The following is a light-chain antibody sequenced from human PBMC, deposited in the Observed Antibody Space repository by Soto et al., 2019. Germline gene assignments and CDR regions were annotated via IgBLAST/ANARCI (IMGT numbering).Light chain of an antibody. Sequence: EIVLTQSPVTLSLSPGERATLSCRASQSVTDFLAWYQQKPGQAPRLLIYDASNRATGIPARFSGSGSGTDFTLTISSLEPEDFAVYYCQPRSKWPLTFGGGTRWIS. CDR3: QPRSKWPLT. CDR1: QSVTDF. CDR2: DAS. V-gene: IGKV3-11*01. J-gene: IGKJ4*01.